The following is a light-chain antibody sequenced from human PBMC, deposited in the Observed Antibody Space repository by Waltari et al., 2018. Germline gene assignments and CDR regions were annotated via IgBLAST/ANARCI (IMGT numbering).Light chain of an antibody. CDR1: TGVGIY. CDR3: QQYYSYPVT. Sequence: AIRLTQSPSSIAASTGDRVTITCRASTGVGIYLAWYQQKSGRAPKLLLYASSSWEAEVPSRFGGSGSGTDFTLTISCLQSEDFASYFCQQYYSYPVTFGQGTRV. V-gene: IGKV1-8*01. J-gene: IGKJ1*01. CDR2: ASS.